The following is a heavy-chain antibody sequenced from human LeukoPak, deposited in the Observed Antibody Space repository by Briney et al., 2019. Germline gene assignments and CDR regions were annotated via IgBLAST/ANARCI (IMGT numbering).Heavy chain of an antibody. V-gene: IGHV3-21*01. CDR2: ITSSSSYI. Sequence: GGSLRLSCAASGFTFSSYSMNWVRQAPGKGLEWVSSITSSSSYIYYADSVKGRFTISRDNAKYSLYLQMNSLRAEDTAVYYCARDGYSYGRFDYWGQGTLVTVSS. D-gene: IGHD5-18*01. J-gene: IGHJ4*02. CDR1: GFTFSSYS. CDR3: ARDGYSYGRFDY.